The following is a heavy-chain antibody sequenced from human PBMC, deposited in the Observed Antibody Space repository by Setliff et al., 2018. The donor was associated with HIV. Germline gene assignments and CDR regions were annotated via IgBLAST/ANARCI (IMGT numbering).Heavy chain of an antibody. D-gene: IGHD1-1*01. J-gene: IGHJ4*02. CDR3: ARGHSGNDY. CDR1: GYTFTNYD. Sequence: SVTVSCKASGYTFTNYDINWVRQATGQGLEWMGRMNPNSGNTEYAQQFQGRVTMTRNTSISTAYMELSSLRSEDTAIYYCARGHSGNDYWGQGTLVTVSS. CDR2: MNPNSGNT. V-gene: IGHV1-8*02.